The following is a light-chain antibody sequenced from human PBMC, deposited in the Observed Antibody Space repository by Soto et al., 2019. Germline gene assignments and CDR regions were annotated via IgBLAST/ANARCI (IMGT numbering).Light chain of an antibody. J-gene: IGLJ2*01. CDR1: SSDVGGYNY. CDR2: DVN. CDR3: SSYLSSSA. V-gene: IGLV2-14*01. Sequence: QSALTQPASVSGSPGQSITISCTGTSSDVGGYNYVSWYQQHPGKAPKLMIYDVNTRPSGVSNRFSGSKSGTPASLTISGLQAEDDADYYCSSYLSSSAFGGGTKLTVL.